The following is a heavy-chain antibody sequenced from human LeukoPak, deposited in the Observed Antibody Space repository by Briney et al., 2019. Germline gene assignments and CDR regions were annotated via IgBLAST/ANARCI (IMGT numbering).Heavy chain of an antibody. Sequence: GGSLRLSCAASGFTFSGSAMHWVRQAPGKGLEWVSAISGSGGGTYYADSVKGRFTISRDNSRNTLYLQMNSLRAEDTAVYYCAKPQGSYHFDYWGQGTLVTVSS. CDR3: AKPQGSYHFDY. J-gene: IGHJ4*02. CDR2: ISGSGGGT. CDR1: GFTFSGSA. V-gene: IGHV3-23*01.